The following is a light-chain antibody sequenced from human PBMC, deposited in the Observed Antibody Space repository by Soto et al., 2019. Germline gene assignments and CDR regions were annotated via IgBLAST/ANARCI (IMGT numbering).Light chain of an antibody. CDR2: GAS. V-gene: IGKV3-15*01. J-gene: IGKJ1*01. Sequence: EIVVTQSPATLSVSPGERATLSCRASQSVSSNLAWYQQKPGQAPRLLINGASTRATGIPARFSGSGSGTEFSLTISSLQSEDFAVYYCQHYSDWPPTFGQGTKVDIK. CDR1: QSVSSN. CDR3: QHYSDWPPT.